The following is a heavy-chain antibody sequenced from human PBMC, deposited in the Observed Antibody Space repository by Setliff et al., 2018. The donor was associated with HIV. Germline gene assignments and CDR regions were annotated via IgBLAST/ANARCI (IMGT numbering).Heavy chain of an antibody. V-gene: IGHV4-34*12. J-gene: IGHJ2*01. CDR1: GETFNDYF. CDR2: IVDSGAT. Sequence: SETLSLTCAVYGETFNDYFWTWIRKSPGKGLVWIGEIVDSGATTYNPSPKSRVTILLDTSKNQFSLKLSSVTAADTAVYYCARGLSSGWYGYWYFDLWGRGTLVTVSS. D-gene: IGHD6-19*01. CDR3: ARGLSSGWYGYWYFDL.